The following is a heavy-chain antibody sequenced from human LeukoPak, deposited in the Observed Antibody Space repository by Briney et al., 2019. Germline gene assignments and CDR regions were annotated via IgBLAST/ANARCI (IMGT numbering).Heavy chain of an antibody. J-gene: IGHJ4*02. Sequence: GGSLRLSCAASGFTVSSKYMSWVRQAPGKGLEWVSTLYSNGNTYYADSVKGRFTISRDNSKNTLSLQMNSLRAEDTAVYYCARDYYDGSAYYSYYEYWGQGTLVTVSS. CDR2: LYSNGNT. CDR3: ARDYYDGSAYYSYYEY. CDR1: GFTVSSKY. D-gene: IGHD3-22*01. V-gene: IGHV3-53*01.